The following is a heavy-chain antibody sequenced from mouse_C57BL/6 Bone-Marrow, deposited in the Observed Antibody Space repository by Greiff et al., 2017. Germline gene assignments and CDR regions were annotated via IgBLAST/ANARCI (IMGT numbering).Heavy chain of an antibody. CDR2: ISGGGGNT. V-gene: IGHV5-9*01. Sequence: EVMLVESGGGLVKPGGSLKLSCAASGFTFSSYTMSWVRQTPEKRLEWVATISGGGGNTYYPDSVKGRFTISRDNAKNTLYLQMSSLRSEDTALYYCARDSNFYAMDYWGQGTSVTVSS. D-gene: IGHD2-5*01. CDR3: ARDSNFYAMDY. CDR1: GFTFSSYT. J-gene: IGHJ4*01.